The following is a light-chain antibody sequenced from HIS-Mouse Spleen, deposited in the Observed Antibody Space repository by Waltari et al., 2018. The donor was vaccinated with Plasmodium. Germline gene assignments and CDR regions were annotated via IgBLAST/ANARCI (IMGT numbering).Light chain of an antibody. CDR3: YSTDSSCNHRV. J-gene: IGLJ3*02. CDR2: EDS. Sequence: SYELTQPPSVSVSPGQTARITCSGDALPKNYASWYQQKSGQAPVLVIYEDSKRLSGIPGRCSGSSSGTRAILTISGAQVEDEADYYSYSTDSSCNHRVFGGGTKLTVL. CDR1: ALPKNY. V-gene: IGLV3-10*01.